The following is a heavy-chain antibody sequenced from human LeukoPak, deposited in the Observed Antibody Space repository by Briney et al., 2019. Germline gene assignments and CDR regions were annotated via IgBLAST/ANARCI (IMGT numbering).Heavy chain of an antibody. V-gene: IGHV1-18*01. CDR2: ISAYNGTT. CDR3: ARDVLRYFDWGRGYYYYMDV. Sequence: ASVKVSCKASGYTFTSYAISWVRQAPGQGLEWMGWISAYNGTTNYAQKLQGRVNMTTDTSTSTAYMELRSLRSDDTAVYYCARDVLRYFDWGRGYYYYMDVWGKGTTVTISS. D-gene: IGHD3-9*01. J-gene: IGHJ6*03. CDR1: GYTFTSYA.